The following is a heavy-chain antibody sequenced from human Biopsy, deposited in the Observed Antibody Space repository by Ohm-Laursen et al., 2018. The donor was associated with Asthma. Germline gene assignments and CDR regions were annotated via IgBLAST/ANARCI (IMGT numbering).Heavy chain of an antibody. J-gene: IGHJ3*02. D-gene: IGHD4-17*01. CDR2: ISWNSGRI. CDR1: GFKFDDNA. V-gene: IGHV3-9*01. CDR3: AKDGVTTVTTTAFDM. Sequence: SLRLSCAASGFKFDDNAMHWIRQAPGKGLEWVSGISWNSGRIGYADSVKGRFTISRDDAKNSLYLQMNSLRPEDTALYYCAKDGVTTVTTTAFDMWGQGTMVTVAS.